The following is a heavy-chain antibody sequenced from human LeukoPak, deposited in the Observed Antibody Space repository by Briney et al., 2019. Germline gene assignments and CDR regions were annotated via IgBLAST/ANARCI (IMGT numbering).Heavy chain of an antibody. CDR3: ARYSSGWYAYYFDY. Sequence: SQTLSLTCTVPGGSISSYYWSWIRQPPRKGLEWIGYIYYSGSTNYNPSLKSRVTISVDTSKNQFSLKLSSVTAADTAVYYCARYSSGWYAYYFDYWGQGTLVTVSS. D-gene: IGHD6-19*01. CDR2: IYYSGST. J-gene: IGHJ4*02. CDR1: GGSISSYY. V-gene: IGHV4-59*01.